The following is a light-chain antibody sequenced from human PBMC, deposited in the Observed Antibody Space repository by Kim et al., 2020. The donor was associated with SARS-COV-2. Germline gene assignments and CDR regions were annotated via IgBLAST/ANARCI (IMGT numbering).Light chain of an antibody. CDR1: GGNVGGNG. J-gene: IGLJ3*02. CDR2: GRA. Sequence: GQRLTIAWGGRGGNVGGNGGRWYGRGGGAGPRVVICGRAQRPSGVPDRFSGSKSGTSASLAISGLQSEDETDYYCAAWDDSLNGPVFGGGTKLTVL. CDR3: AAWDDSLNGPV. V-gene: IGLV1-44*01.